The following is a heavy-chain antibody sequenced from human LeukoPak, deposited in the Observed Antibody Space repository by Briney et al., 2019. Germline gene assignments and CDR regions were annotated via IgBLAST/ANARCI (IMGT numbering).Heavy chain of an antibody. J-gene: IGHJ6*03. CDR1: GFTVSSNY. D-gene: IGHD6-13*01. CDR3: ARDRSSSWYAYYYMDV. Sequence: GGSLRLSCAASGFTVSSNYMSWVCQAPGKGLEWVSEIYSDGSTYYAASVKGRFSISRDNSKNTVYLQMNSLRVEDTAVYYCARDRSSSWYAYYYMDVWGKGTTVTISS. CDR2: IYSDGST. V-gene: IGHV3-53*01.